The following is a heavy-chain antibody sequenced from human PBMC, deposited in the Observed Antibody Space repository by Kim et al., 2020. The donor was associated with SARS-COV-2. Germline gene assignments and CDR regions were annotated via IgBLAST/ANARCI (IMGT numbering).Heavy chain of an antibody. Sequence: KGRFTISRDDSKSIAYLQMNSLKTEDTAVYYCTRANPPPNTKAAFLDFDYWGQGTLVTVSS. J-gene: IGHJ4*02. CDR3: TRANPPPNTKAAFLDFDY. D-gene: IGHD3-3*02. V-gene: IGHV3-49*02.